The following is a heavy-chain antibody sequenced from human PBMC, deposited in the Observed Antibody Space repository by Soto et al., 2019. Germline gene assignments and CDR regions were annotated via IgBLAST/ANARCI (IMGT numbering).Heavy chain of an antibody. CDR2: IWYDGSNK. D-gene: IGHD3-10*01. CDR1: GFAFNSYG. V-gene: IGHV3-33*01. CDR3: ARVRELLWFGAAFDI. Sequence: QVQLVESGGGVVQPGKSLRLSCAASGFAFNSYGMHWVRQAPGKGLEWVAVIWYDGSNKYYADSVKGRFTISRDNSENTLYLQMDSLRADDTAVYYCARVRELLWFGAAFDIWGQGTMVAVSS. J-gene: IGHJ3*02.